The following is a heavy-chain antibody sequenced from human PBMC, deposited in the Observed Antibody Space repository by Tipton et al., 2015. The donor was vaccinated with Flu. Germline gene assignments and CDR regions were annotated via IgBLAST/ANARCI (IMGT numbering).Heavy chain of an antibody. CDR1: GGSFSGDY. V-gene: IGHV4-34*01. J-gene: IGHJ4*02. Sequence: TLSLTCVVYGGSFSGDYCSWIRQPPGKGLEWIGEVNHSGSTNYNPSLKSRVTISVDTSKNQFSLKLDSVTAVDTAVYYCARSPSYSGSGIYPYYFDDWGQGTLVTVPS. CDR3: ARSPSYSGSGIYPYYFDD. D-gene: IGHD3-10*01. CDR2: VNHSGST.